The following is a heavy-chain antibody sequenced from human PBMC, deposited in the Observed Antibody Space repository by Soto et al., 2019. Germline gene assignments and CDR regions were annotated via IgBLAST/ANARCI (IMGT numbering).Heavy chain of an antibody. CDR2: TYYRSKWYT. Sequence: PSQTPSFTCAISGNSVSSNSAAWHWIRQSPSRGLEWLGRTYYRSKWYTDYAVSVKTRITISPDISKNQFSLQLNSVTPEDTAVYYCTFVYGSGIGGCFDPWGQGTLVTVSS. D-gene: IGHD3-10*01. V-gene: IGHV6-1*01. CDR1: GNSVSSNSAA. J-gene: IGHJ5*02. CDR3: TFVYGSGIGGCFDP.